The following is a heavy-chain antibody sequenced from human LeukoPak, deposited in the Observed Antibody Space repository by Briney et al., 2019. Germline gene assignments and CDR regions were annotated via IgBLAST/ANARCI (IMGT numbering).Heavy chain of an antibody. Sequence: ASVKVSCKASGYTFTGYYIHWVRQAPGQGLEWMGWINPNSGGTNYAQKFQGRVTMTRDTSIGTVYMELSSLRSDDTAVYYCSRDFLGGWFEPWGQGTLDTVSS. J-gene: IGHJ5*02. CDR1: GYTFTGYY. V-gene: IGHV1-2*02. CDR2: INPNSGGT. D-gene: IGHD4-23*01. CDR3: SRDFLGGWFEP.